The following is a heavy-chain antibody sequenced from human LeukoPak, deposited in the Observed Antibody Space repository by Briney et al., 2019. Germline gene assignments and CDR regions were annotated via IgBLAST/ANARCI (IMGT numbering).Heavy chain of an antibody. CDR3: AKERDYGPADY. D-gene: IGHD4/OR15-4a*01. J-gene: IGHJ4*02. CDR2: LSGSGGST. V-gene: IGHV3-23*01. Sequence: GGSLRLSCAASGFIFNKHAMSWVRQAPGKGLEWVSGLSGSGGSTDYADSVKGRFTVSRDNSKNTLFLQMNSLRAEDTAIYYCAKERDYGPADYWGQGTLVTVSS. CDR1: GFIFNKHA.